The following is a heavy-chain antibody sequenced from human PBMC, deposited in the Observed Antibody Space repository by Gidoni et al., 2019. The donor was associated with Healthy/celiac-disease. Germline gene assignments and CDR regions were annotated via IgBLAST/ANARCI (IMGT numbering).Heavy chain of an antibody. CDR3: ARAYSGYDFNYYYMDV. CDR2: INSDGSST. CDR1: AFTFSSYW. J-gene: IGHJ6*03. Sequence: EVQLVESGGGLVQPGGSLRLPFAAPAFTFSSYWMHWVRQAPGKGLVWVSRINSDGSSTSYADSVKGRFTISRDNAKNTLYLQMNSLRAEDTAVYYCARAYSGYDFNYYYMDVWGKGTTVTVSS. D-gene: IGHD5-12*01. V-gene: IGHV3-74*01.